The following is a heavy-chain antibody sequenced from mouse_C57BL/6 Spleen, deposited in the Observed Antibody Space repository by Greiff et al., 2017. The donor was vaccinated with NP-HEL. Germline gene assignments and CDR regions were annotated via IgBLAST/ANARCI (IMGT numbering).Heavy chain of an antibody. CDR1: GYAFSSSW. V-gene: IGHV1-82*01. D-gene: IGHD1-2*01. CDR3: ARDDTTAYYFDY. Sequence: LVESGPELVKPGASVKISCKASGYAFSSSWMNWVKQRPGKGLEWIGWIYPGDGDTNYNGKFKGKATLTADKSSSTAYRQLSSLTSEDSAVYFGARDDTTAYYFDYWGQGTTLTGSS. J-gene: IGHJ2*01. CDR2: IYPGDGDT.